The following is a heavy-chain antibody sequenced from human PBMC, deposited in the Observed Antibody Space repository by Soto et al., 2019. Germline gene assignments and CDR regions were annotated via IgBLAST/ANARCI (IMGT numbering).Heavy chain of an antibody. CDR3: VKDYYDSSGYYYTLDY. CDR2: ISSNGGST. D-gene: IGHD3-22*01. V-gene: IGHV3-64D*06. Sequence: GWSLRLSCSASGFTFSSYAMHWVRQAPGKGLEYVSAISSNGGSTYYADSVKGRFTISRDNSNNTLYLQMSSPRAEDTAVYYCVKDYYDSSGYYYTLDYWGQGTLVTVSS. J-gene: IGHJ4*02. CDR1: GFTFSSYA.